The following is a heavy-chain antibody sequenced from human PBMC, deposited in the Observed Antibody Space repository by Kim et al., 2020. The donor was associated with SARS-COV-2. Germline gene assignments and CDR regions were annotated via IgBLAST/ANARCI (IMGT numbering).Heavy chain of an antibody. D-gene: IGHD3-16*01. V-gene: IGHV1-24*01. CDR1: GYTLTELS. Sequence: ASVKVSCKVSGYTLTELSMHWVRQARGKGLEWMGAFDPEDGETVYAQKFQGRVTMTGDTSTDTAYMELSSLRSEDTAVYYCATDPFGGVPPTHYYGMDVWGQGTTVTVSS. CDR2: FDPEDGET. J-gene: IGHJ6*02. CDR3: ATDPFGGVPPTHYYGMDV.